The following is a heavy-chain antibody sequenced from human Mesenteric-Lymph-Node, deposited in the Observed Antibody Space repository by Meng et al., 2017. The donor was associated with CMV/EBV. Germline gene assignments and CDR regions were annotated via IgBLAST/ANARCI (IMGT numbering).Heavy chain of an antibody. CDR1: GYTFTSND. CDR3: ARSIVPGGGPPDS. J-gene: IGHJ4*02. Sequence: KSSGYTFTSNDINWVRQATGQGLEWVGWMNPNSGNTGYAQRYQGRVTMTRSTSISTAYMELSSLTSEDTAVYYCARSIVPGGGPPDSWGQGTLVTVSS. CDR2: MNPNSGNT. V-gene: IGHV1-8*01. D-gene: IGHD2-2*01.